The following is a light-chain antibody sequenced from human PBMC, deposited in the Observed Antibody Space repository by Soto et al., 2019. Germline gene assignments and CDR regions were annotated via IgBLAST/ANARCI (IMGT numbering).Light chain of an antibody. V-gene: IGKV1-12*02. CDR3: QQAASFPFT. J-gene: IGKJ3*01. CDR1: QPIKTW. Sequence: DIQPTQSPASVSAAVGDRINISCRASQPIKTWLAWYQQKPGKGPKLLIYTASTLETGVPSRFSGSGSGTDFTLTISSLQPEDAAIYSCQQAASFPFTFGPGAKV. CDR2: TAS.